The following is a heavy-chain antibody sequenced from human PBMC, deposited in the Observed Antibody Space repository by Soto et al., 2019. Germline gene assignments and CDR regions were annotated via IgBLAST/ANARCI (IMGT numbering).Heavy chain of an antibody. CDR2: IWYDGSNK. CDR3: ARTAFYDSSGPHAF. D-gene: IGHD3-22*01. Sequence: GGSLRLSCAASGFTFSSYGMHWVRQAPGKGLEWVAVIWYDGSNKYYADSVKGRFTISRDNSKNTLYLQMNSLRAEDTAVYYCARTAFYDSSGPHAFWGQGTMVTVYS. V-gene: IGHV3-33*01. CDR1: GFTFSSYG. J-gene: IGHJ4*02.